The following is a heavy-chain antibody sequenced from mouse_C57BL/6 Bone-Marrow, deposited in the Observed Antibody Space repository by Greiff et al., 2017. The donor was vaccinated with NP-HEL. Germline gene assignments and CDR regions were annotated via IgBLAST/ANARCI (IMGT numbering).Heavy chain of an antibody. CDR2: INYDGSST. V-gene: IGHV5-16*01. CDR1: GFTFSDYY. CDR3: ARDLFRGYFDY. J-gene: IGHJ2*01. Sequence: EVQLVESEGGLVQPGSSMKLSCTASGFTFSDYYMAWVRQVPEKGLEWVANINYDGSSTYYLDSLKSRFIISRDNAKNILYLQMSSLKSEDTATYYCARDLFRGYFDYWGQGTTLTVSS.